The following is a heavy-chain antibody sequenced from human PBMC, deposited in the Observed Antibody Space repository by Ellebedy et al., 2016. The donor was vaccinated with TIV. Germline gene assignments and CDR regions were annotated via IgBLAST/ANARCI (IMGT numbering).Heavy chain of an antibody. D-gene: IGHD3-10*01. J-gene: IGHJ4*02. Sequence: GGSLRLXXAASGFTFNDYAMHWVRQAPGKGLEWVSGISWNSGSIGYADSVKGRFTISRDNAKNSLYLQMNSLRAEDTALYYCAKYGGDYWGQGTLVTVSS. CDR3: AKYGGDY. CDR2: ISWNSGSI. V-gene: IGHV3-9*01. CDR1: GFTFNDYA.